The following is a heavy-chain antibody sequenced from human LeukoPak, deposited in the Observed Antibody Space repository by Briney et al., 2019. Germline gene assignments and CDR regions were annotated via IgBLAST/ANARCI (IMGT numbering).Heavy chain of an antibody. Sequence: SETLSLTCAVYGGSFSGYYWSWIRLPPGRQLEWIGCIHPNGSPHRNPSLESRISMIMDTSKNHFSLKLTSVTAADTAVYYCVRGNDQKKAGYWGQGTLVTVSS. V-gene: IGHV4-59*01. J-gene: IGHJ4*02. CDR1: GGSFSGYY. D-gene: IGHD1-1*01. CDR3: VRGNDQKKAGY. CDR2: IHPNGSP.